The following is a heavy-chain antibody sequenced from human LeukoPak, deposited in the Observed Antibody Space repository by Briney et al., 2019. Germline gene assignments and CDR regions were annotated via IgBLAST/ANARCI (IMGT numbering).Heavy chain of an antibody. D-gene: IGHD2-21*01. CDR2: MWYGESGT. CDR1: GFSLSSYG. CDR3: ARSRDGYHHGLL. Sequence: GGSLRLSCTASGFSLSSYGMYWVRQAPGKGLEWVAVMWYGESGTRYADSVKGRFTISRDNSKNTLYLQMNSLRAEDTAVYYCARSRDGYHHGLLWGQGTLVTVSS. V-gene: IGHV3-33*07. J-gene: IGHJ4*02.